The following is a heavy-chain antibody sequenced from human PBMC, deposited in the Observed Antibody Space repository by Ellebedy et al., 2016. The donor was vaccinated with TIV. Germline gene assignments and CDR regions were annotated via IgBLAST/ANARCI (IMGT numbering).Heavy chain of an antibody. CDR3: AKGGLIEVDV. CDR1: GFSFSSYP. Sequence: GGSLRLCXAASGFSFSSYPMSWVRQAPGKGLEWASGISGSGGSTSYADSVKGRFTISRDNSKNTLYLQMKSLRAEDTAVYYCAKGGLIEVDVWGKGTTVTVSS. J-gene: IGHJ6*04. CDR2: ISGSGGST. V-gene: IGHV3-23*01. D-gene: IGHD3-16*01.